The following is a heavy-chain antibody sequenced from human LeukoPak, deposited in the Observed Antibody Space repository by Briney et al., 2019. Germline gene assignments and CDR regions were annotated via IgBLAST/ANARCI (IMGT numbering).Heavy chain of an antibody. CDR2: IRSDGSSA. CDR1: GFTFSSYW. V-gene: IGHV3-74*01. Sequence: GGSLRLSCAASGFTFSSYWMYWVRQAPRKGLVWVSRIRSDGSSADYAGSVKGRFTIPRDNAKNTLYLQMNSLRAEDTAVYYCARDYGMDVWGQGTTVTVSS. CDR3: ARDYGMDV. J-gene: IGHJ6*02.